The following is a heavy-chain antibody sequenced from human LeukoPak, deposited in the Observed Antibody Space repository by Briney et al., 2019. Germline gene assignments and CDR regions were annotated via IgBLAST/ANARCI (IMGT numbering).Heavy chain of an antibody. J-gene: IGHJ4*02. CDR1: GFTFSSYA. V-gene: IGHV3-23*01. Sequence: GGSLRLSCAASGFTFSSYAMSWVRQAPGKGLEWVSAISGSGGSTYYADSVKGRFTISRDNSKNTLYLQMNSLRVEDTAVYYCAKGSSNWLDHYYFDFWGQGTLVTVSS. D-gene: IGHD6-13*01. CDR3: AKGSSNWLDHYYFDF. CDR2: ISGSGGST.